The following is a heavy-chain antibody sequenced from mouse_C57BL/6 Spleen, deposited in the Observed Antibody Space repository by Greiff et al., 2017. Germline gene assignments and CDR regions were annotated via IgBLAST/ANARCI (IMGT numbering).Heavy chain of an antibody. Sequence: QVQLQQSGPGLVAPSQSLSITCTVSGFSLTSYGVHWVRQPPGQGLEWLVVIWSDGSTTYNSALKSRLSIRKDNSKCHVFLKMNSIQTDDKAMYYCARHYGNYVSAMDYWGQGTSVTVSS. D-gene: IGHD2-1*01. V-gene: IGHV2-6-1*01. CDR3: ARHYGNYVSAMDY. CDR2: IWSDGST. CDR1: GFSLTSYG. J-gene: IGHJ4*01.